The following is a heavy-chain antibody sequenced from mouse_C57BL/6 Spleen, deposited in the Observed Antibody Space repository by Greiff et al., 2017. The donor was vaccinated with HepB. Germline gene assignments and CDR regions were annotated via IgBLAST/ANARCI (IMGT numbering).Heavy chain of an antibody. J-gene: IGHJ3*01. CDR2: IHPNSGST. CDR1: GYTFTSYW. Sequence: VQLQQPGAELVKPGASVKLSCKASGYTFTSYWMHWVKQRPGQGLEWIGMIHPNSGSTNYNEKFKSKATLTVDKSSSTAYMQLSSLTSEDSAVYYCAREVDYGNWFAYWGQGTLVTVSA. D-gene: IGHD2-1*01. CDR3: AREVDYGNWFAY. V-gene: IGHV1-64*01.